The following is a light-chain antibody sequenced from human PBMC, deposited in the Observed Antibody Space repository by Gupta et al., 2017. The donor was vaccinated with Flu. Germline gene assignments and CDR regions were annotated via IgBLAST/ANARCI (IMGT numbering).Light chain of an antibody. CDR2: GAS. J-gene: IGKJ1*01. CDR1: QIVTSTY. Sequence: ERATLSCRASQIVTSTYLAWYQQKPGQAPRLLIYGASSRATGTPERFSGSGSGTDFTLTISRLEPEDCAVYYCQQYGSSPRTFGQGTKVEIK. V-gene: IGKV3-20*01. CDR3: QQYGSSPRT.